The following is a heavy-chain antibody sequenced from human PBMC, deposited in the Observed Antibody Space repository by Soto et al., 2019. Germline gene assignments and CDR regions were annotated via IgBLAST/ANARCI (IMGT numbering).Heavy chain of an antibody. J-gene: IGHJ6*03. Sequence: GGSLRLSCAASGFTFSSYDMHWVRQATGKGLEWVSAIGTAGDTYYPGSVKGRFTISRGNAKNSLYLQMNSLRAEDTALYYCAKDAGYCSGGSCYNYYYYMDVWGKGTTVTVSS. CDR1: GFTFSSYD. D-gene: IGHD2-15*01. V-gene: IGHV3-13*01. CDR3: AKDAGYCSGGSCYNYYYYMDV. CDR2: IGTAGDT.